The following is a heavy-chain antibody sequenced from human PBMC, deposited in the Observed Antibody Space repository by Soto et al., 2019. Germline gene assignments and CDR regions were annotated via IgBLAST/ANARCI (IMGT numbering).Heavy chain of an antibody. CDR1: GDSISGDYS. V-gene: IGHV4-30-2*01. CDR2: IYHSGST. D-gene: IGHD3-10*01. Sequence: QVQLQESASGLVKPSETLSLTCGVSGDSISGDYSWHWIRRPPGEGLEWVGYIYHSGSTHYNPSLGSRVTMSVDTSKNLFSLKLTDVTAADSALYYCARGDILRGAPIDSWGQGTLVTVS. J-gene: IGHJ4*02. CDR3: ARGDILRGAPIDS.